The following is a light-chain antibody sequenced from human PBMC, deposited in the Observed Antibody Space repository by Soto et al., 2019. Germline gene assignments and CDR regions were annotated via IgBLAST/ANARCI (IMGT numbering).Light chain of an antibody. CDR3: QQYFEWPPMT. CDR1: ETVATN. J-gene: IGKJ1*01. Sequence: EVVMTQSPATLSVSPGEXATLSCRASETVATNLAWYQQKPGQAPRLLISGASTRAAGISDRFRGSGSGTEFTLTISSLRSEDSAIYYCQQYFEWPPMTFGQGTKVDIK. V-gene: IGKV3-15*01. CDR2: GAS.